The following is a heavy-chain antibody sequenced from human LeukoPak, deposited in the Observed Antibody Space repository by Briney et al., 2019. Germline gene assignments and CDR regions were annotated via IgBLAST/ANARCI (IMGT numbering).Heavy chain of an antibody. D-gene: IGHD3-9*01. CDR1: GFTFSSYS. V-gene: IGHV3-48*02. Sequence: PGGSLRLSCAASGFTFSSYSMNWVRQAPGKGLEWVSYISSSSSTIYYADSVKGRFTISRDNAENSLYLQMNSLRDEDTAVYYCARGRATGRSGGDYWGQGTLVTVSS. CDR2: ISSSSSTI. CDR3: ARGRATGRSGGDY. J-gene: IGHJ4*02.